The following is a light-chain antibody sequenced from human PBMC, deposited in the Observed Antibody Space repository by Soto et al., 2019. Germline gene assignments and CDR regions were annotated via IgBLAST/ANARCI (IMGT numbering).Light chain of an antibody. CDR2: GAS. CDR3: QQYGSSTPST. Sequence: EIVLTQSPGTLSLSPGERATLSCRASQSVSSSYLAWYQQKPGQAPRLLIYGASSRATGIPDRFSGSGSGTDCTLTISRMEPEDFAVYYCQQYGSSTPSTFGGGTKVEIK. CDR1: QSVSSSY. J-gene: IGKJ4*01. V-gene: IGKV3-20*01.